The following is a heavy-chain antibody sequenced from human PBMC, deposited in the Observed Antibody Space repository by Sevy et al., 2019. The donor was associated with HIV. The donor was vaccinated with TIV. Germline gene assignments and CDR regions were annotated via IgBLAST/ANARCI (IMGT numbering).Heavy chain of an antibody. Sequence: GGSLRLSCAASGFTFSSYGMHWVRQAPGKGLEWVAVISYDGSNKYYADSVKGRFTISRDNSMNTLYLQMNSLRAEDTAVYYCAKEFEGYSSGWYGSFDYWGQGTLVTVSS. CDR2: ISYDGSNK. CDR3: AKEFEGYSSGWYGSFDY. J-gene: IGHJ4*02. CDR1: GFTFSSYG. D-gene: IGHD6-19*01. V-gene: IGHV3-30*18.